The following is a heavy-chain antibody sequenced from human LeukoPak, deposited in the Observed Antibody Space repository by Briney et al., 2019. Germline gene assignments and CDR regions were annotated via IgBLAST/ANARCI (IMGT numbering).Heavy chain of an antibody. Sequence: GGPLRLSCAASGFTFSSYAMSWVGQAPGKGLKWVSLISGSGGSTYYADSVKGRFTISRDNSKNTLYLQMNSLRAEDTAVYYCAARRLIAARPLDAFDIWGQGTMVTVSS. CDR1: GFTFSSYA. V-gene: IGHV3-23*01. J-gene: IGHJ3*02. CDR3: AARRLIAARPLDAFDI. CDR2: ISGSGGST. D-gene: IGHD6-6*01.